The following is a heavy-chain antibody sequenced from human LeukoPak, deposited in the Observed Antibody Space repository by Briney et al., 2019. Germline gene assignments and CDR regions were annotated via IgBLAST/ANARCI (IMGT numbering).Heavy chain of an antibody. V-gene: IGHV3-23*01. CDR3: ARGSRGADS. Sequence: GGSLRLSCAASGFTFRSYGLSWVRQAPGKGLEWVSGISGTGISTYYADSVKGRFTISRDNSKNTLYLQMNSLKAEDTAVYFCARGSRGADSWGQGTLVTVSS. D-gene: IGHD5-12*01. CDR1: GFTFRSYG. CDR2: ISGTGIST. J-gene: IGHJ4*02.